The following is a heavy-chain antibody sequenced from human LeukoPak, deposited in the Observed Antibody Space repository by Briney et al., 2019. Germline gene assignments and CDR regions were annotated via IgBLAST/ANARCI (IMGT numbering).Heavy chain of an antibody. CDR3: ARGSSGWSTYYYHYMDV. V-gene: IGHV1-69*05. CDR2: IIPIFGTA. CDR1: GGTFSSYA. J-gene: IGHJ6*03. D-gene: IGHD6-19*01. Sequence: SVKVSCKASGGTFSSYAISWVRQAPGQGLEWMGGIIPIFGTANYAQKFQGRVTITTDESTSTAYMELSSLRSEDTAVYYCARGSSGWSTYYYHYMDVWGKGTTVTVSS.